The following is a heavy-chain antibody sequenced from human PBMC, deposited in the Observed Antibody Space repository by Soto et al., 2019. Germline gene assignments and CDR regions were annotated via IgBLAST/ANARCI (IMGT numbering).Heavy chain of an antibody. D-gene: IGHD5-12*01. CDR2: INADKGDT. Sequence: QAQLVQSGAEVKKPGASVKVSCKASGYSFTDFAMHWVRLASGQRLEWMGWINADKGDTKYSPKCQGRGTITRDTSSTTVYMELRSLRSEDTAVYYCARGPLSGVATIWDYANWFDPWGQGSLVTVST. J-gene: IGHJ5*02. V-gene: IGHV1-3*01. CDR1: GYSFTDFA. CDR3: ARGPLSGVATIWDYANWFDP.